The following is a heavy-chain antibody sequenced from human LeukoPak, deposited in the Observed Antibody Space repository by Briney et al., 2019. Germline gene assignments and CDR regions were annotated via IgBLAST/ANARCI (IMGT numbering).Heavy chain of an antibody. D-gene: IGHD3-22*01. J-gene: IGHJ6*03. V-gene: IGHV4-59*08. CDR1: GGSISSYY. Sequence: PETLSLTCTVSGGSISSYYWSWIRQPPGKGLEWIGYIYYSGSTNYNPSLKSRVTISVDTSKNQFSLKLSSVTAADTAVYYCARTGDYYDSIGYYYAGYFYYMDVWGIGTTVTISS. CDR2: IYYSGST. CDR3: ARTGDYYDSIGYYYAGYFYYMDV.